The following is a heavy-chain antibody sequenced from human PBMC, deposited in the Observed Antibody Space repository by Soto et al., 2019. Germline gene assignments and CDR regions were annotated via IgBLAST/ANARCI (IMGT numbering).Heavy chain of an antibody. Sequence: EVQLLESGGNLVLPGGSLRLSCAASGFTFSSYAMTWVRQAPGKGLECVSTINGGGDKTYYAGSVKGRFTISRDNSKSTLYRQVNSLRADDTAVYYGATYSYSGYERGFYDWGQGTLVSFSS. CDR1: GFTFSSYA. J-gene: IGHJ4*02. CDR3: ATYSYSGYERGFYD. V-gene: IGHV3-23*01. D-gene: IGHD5-12*01. CDR2: INGGGDKT.